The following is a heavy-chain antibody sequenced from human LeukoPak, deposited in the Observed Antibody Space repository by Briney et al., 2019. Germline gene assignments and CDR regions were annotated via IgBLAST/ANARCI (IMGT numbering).Heavy chain of an antibody. CDR2: IYDSGST. J-gene: IGHJ4*02. V-gene: IGHV4-59*01. CDR3: ARQSISGSSLSYFDY. D-gene: IGHD3-22*01. Sequence: SETLSLTCTVSGGSISSYYWSWIRQPPGKGLEWIGIIYDSGSTNYNPSLKSRVNISVDTSKNQCSLKLSSVTAADTAVYYCARQSISGSSLSYFDYWGQRTLVNVSS. CDR1: GGSISSYY.